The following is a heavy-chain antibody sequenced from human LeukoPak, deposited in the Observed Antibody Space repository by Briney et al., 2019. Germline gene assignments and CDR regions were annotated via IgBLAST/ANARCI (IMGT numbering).Heavy chain of an antibody. Sequence: GGSLRLSCAASGFTVTTYYMSWVRQAPGKGLEWISVIYSAGHTYYADSVKGRFAISRDNSNNTLYLQMNSLRAEDTAVYYCARGIYGPYYFDTWGQETLVTVSS. V-gene: IGHV3-53*01. CDR1: GFTVTTYY. J-gene: IGHJ4*02. CDR2: IYSAGHT. CDR3: ARGIYGPYYFDT. D-gene: IGHD2/OR15-2a*01.